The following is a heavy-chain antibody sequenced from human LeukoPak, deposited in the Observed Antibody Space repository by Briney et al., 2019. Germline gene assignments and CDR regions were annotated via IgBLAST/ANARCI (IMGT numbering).Heavy chain of an antibody. Sequence: PSETLSLTCTVSGASTSSSGYHWGWIRQPPGMGLEWIGSISYTGTTYYNPSLKGRVTISLDTSKNQFSLRLSSVTAADTAVYYCARHRFVIIRGEGWFDPWGQGTLVTVSS. J-gene: IGHJ5*02. CDR1: GASTSSSGYH. CDR3: ARHRFVIIRGEGWFDP. CDR2: ISYTGTT. V-gene: IGHV4-39*01. D-gene: IGHD3-10*01.